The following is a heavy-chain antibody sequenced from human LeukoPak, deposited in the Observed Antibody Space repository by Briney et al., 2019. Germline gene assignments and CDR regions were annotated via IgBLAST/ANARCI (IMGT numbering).Heavy chain of an antibody. CDR1: GFTFGTYA. J-gene: IGHJ4*02. Sequence: GGSLRLSCAASGFTFGTYAMSWVRQAPGKGLEWVSSVSGSGDRTYYADSMKGRFTISRDNSMNTLHLQMNSLRAEDTALYYCVRDYDGSYSTLDYWGQGTLVTVSS. CDR2: VSGSGDRT. D-gene: IGHD3-22*01. V-gene: IGHV3-23*01. CDR3: VRDYDGSYSTLDY.